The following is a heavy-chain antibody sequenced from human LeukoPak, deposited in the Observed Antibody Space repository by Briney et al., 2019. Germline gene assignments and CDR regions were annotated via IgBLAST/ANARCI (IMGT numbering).Heavy chain of an antibody. V-gene: IGHV3-23*01. Sequence: PGGSPRLSCAASGFTFSSYAMSWVRQAPGKGLEWVPAISGSGGSTYYADSVKGRFTISRDNSKNTLYLQMNSLRAEDTAVYYCAKGGFVVVPAAIIVSYYGMDVWGQGTTVTVSS. D-gene: IGHD2-2*01. J-gene: IGHJ6*02. CDR1: GFTFSSYA. CDR2: ISGSGGST. CDR3: AKGGFVVVPAAIIVSYYGMDV.